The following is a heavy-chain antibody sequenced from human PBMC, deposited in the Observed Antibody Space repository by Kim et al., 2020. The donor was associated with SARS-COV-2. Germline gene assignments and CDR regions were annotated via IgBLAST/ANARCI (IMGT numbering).Heavy chain of an antibody. V-gene: IGHV4-59*13. CDR1: GGSISSYY. CDR3: ARDISTAGFDY. CDR2: IYYSGST. D-gene: IGHD3-22*01. Sequence: SETLSLTCTVSGGSISSYYWSWIRQPPGKGLEWIGYIYYSGSTNYNPSLKSRVTISVDTSKNQFSLKLSSVTAADTAVYYCARDISTAGFDYWGQGTLV. J-gene: IGHJ4*02.